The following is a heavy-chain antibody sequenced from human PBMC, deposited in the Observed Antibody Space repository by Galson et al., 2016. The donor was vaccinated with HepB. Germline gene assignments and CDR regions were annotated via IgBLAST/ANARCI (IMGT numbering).Heavy chain of an antibody. CDR2: MSDSDDI. D-gene: IGHD6-13*01. Sequence: SLRLSCAASGFTFSSYAMAWVRQAPGKGLEWVSGMSDSDDIYYSPTVKGRFTLSRDNSKNTVFLQLTSLRAEDTAVYYCAKDQRGHSSAWYWYFDYWGPGTLVSVSS. V-gene: IGHV3-23*01. CDR3: AKDQRGHSSAWYWYFDY. CDR1: GFTFSSYA. J-gene: IGHJ4*02.